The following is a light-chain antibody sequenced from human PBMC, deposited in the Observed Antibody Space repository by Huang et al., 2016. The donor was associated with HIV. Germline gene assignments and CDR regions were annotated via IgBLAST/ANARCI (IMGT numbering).Light chain of an antibody. CDR3: QQYNNWPRT. J-gene: IGKJ2*01. Sequence: EIVMTQSPATLSVSPGERATLFCRASQSVSSNLGWYHHKPGQAPRLLIYDASTRATGIPARFSGSGSGTQFALTINSLQSEDFAVYYCQQYNNWPRTFGQGTKLEIK. CDR2: DAS. CDR1: QSVSSN. V-gene: IGKV3-15*01.